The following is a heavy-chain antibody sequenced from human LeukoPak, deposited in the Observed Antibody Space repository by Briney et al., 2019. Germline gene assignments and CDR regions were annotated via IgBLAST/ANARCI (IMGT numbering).Heavy chain of an antibody. V-gene: IGHV3-21*01. D-gene: IGHD6-19*01. Sequence: GGSLRDSCAASGFTFSSYSMNWVRQAPGKGLEWVSSISSSSSYIYYADSVNGRFTISRDNAKNSLYLQMNSLRAEDTAVYYCARPRHSSELSYYWGQGTLATVSS. CDR2: ISSSSSYI. CDR1: GFTFSSYS. CDR3: ARPRHSSELSYY. J-gene: IGHJ4*02.